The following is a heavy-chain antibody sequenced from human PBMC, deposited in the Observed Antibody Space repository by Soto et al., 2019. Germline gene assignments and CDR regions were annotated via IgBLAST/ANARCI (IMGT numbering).Heavy chain of an antibody. CDR1: GGSFSGYY. D-gene: IGHD3-9*01. V-gene: IGHV4-34*01. CDR2: INHSGST. CDR3: ARLRAHYDILTGYYRYYYYYMDG. Sequence: SETLSLTCAVYGGSFSGYYWSWIRQPPGKGLEWIGEINHSGSTNYNPSLKSRVTISVDTSKNQFSLKLSSVTAADTAVYYCARLRAHYDILTGYYRYYYYYMDGWGKGTTVTVSS. J-gene: IGHJ6*03.